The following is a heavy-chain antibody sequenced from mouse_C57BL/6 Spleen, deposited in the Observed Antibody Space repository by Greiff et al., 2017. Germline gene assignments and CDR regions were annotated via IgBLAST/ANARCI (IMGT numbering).Heavy chain of an antibody. V-gene: IGHV1-64*01. CDR2: IHPNSGST. CDR1: GYTFTSYW. J-gene: IGHJ2*01. Sequence: QVQLQQSGAELVRPGASVKLSCKASGYTFTSYWMHWVKQRPGQGLEWIGMIHPNSGSTNYNEKFKSKATLTVDKSSSTAYMQLSSLTSEDSAVYYCARSSFTLYYFDYWGQGTTLTVSS. CDR3: ARSSFTLYYFDY.